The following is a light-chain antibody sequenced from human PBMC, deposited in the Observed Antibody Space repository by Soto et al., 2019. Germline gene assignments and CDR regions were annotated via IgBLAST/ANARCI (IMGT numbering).Light chain of an antibody. CDR1: SSDVGGYNY. V-gene: IGLV2-14*01. CDR3: RSYTSSSTPLYI. Sequence: QSALTQPASVSGSPGQSITISCTGTSSDVGGYNYVSWYQQHPGKAPKLMIYEVSNRPSGVSNRFSGSKSGNTASLTISGLQAEDEADYYCRSYTSSSTPLYIYAPCTQVTLL. CDR2: EVS. J-gene: IGLJ1*01.